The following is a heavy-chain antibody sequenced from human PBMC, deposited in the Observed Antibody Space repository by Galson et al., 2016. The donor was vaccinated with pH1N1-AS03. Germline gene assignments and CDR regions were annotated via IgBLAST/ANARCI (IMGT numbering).Heavy chain of an antibody. CDR3: ARGSYSSGWYRGRNAFDI. Sequence: TLSLTCAVYGGSFNNYYWNWIRQSPGKGLEWVGEINHSGSTDYNPSLKSRGTISVDSSKNQISLNLNSVTAADTAVYYCARGSYSSGWYRGRNAFDIWGQGTMVTVSS. V-gene: IGHV4-34*01. J-gene: IGHJ3*02. CDR1: GGSFNNYY. D-gene: IGHD6-19*01. CDR2: INHSGST.